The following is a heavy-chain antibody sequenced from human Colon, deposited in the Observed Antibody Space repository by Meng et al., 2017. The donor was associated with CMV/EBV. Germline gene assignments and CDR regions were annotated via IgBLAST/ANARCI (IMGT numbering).Heavy chain of an antibody. Sequence: ASVKVSCKASGYTFTSYYIHWVRQAPGQGLEWMGVLNPSGGNTGFAQKFQGRITMTRDTSTSTVYMNLSGLRSEDTAVYYCARDYGSSIIGEAYWGQGTLVTVSS. V-gene: IGHV1-46*01. D-gene: IGHD2-2*01. CDR2: LNPSGGNT. CDR3: ARDYGSSIIGEAY. J-gene: IGHJ4*02. CDR1: GYTFTSYY.